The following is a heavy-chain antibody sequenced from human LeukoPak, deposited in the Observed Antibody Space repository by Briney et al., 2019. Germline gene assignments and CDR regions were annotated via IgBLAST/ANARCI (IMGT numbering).Heavy chain of an antibody. J-gene: IGHJ5*02. CDR3: ARVSRWIQQRLRSGSWFDP. CDR1: GGSFSACY. V-gene: IGHV4-34*01. Sequence: SETLSLTCAVYGGSFSACYWSWIRQPPGKGLEWIGEINHSGSTNYNPSLKSRVTTSVGTSKNQFSLKLSSVTAADTAVYYCARVSRWIQQRLRSGSWFDPWGQGTLVTVSS. CDR2: INHSGST. D-gene: IGHD5-18*01.